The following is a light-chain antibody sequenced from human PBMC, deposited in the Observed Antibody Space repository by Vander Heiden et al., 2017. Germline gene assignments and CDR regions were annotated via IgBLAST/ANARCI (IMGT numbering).Light chain of an antibody. V-gene: IGLV1-44*01. CDR2: SNN. CDR3: AAWDDSLNGLYV. Sequence: QSVLTQPPSASGTPGQRVTISCSGSISNIGRNTVNWYQHLPGTAPKLLINSNNQRPSGVPDRFSASKSGTSASLAISGLQSEDEAVYYCAAWDDSLNGLYVFVSGTKVTVL. J-gene: IGLJ1*01. CDR1: ISNIGRNT.